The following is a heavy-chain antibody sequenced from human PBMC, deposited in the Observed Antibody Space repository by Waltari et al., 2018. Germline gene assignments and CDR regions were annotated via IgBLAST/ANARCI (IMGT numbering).Heavy chain of an antibody. J-gene: IGHJ4*02. D-gene: IGHD3-9*01. CDR3: ARDSQFWDILTGYYGLVSY. V-gene: IGHV3-30-3*01. Sequence: QVQLVESGGGVVQPGRSLRLSCAASGFTFSSYAMHWVRQAPGKGLEWVAVISDDGSNKYYADSVKGRFTISRDNSKNTLYLQMNSLRAEDTAVYYCARDSQFWDILTGYYGLVSYWGQGTLVTVSS. CDR1: GFTFSSYA. CDR2: ISDDGSNK.